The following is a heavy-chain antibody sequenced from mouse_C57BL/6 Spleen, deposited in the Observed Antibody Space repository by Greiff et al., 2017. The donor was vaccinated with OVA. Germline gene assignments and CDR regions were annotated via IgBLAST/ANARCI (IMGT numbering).Heavy chain of an antibody. D-gene: IGHD1-1*01. V-gene: IGHV1-15*01. CDR2: IDPETGGT. CDR1: GYTFTDYE. Sequence: VKLVESGAELVRPGASVTLSCKASGYTFTDYEMHWVKQTPVHGLEWIGAIDPETGGTAYNQKFKGKAILTADKSSSTAYMELRSLTSEDSAVYYCTRFSFIPYYWGQGTTLTVSS. CDR3: TRFSFIPYY. J-gene: IGHJ2*01.